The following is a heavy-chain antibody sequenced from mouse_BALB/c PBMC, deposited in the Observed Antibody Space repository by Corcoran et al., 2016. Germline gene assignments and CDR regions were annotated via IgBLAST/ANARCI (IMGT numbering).Heavy chain of an antibody. CDR2: INPNNGGT. J-gene: IGHJ3*01. CDR1: GYTFTDYN. Sequence: EVLLQQSGPELVKPGASVKIPCKASGYTFTDYNMDWVKQSHGKSLEWIGDINPNNGGTIYNQKFKGKATLTVDKSSSTAYMELRSLTSEDTAVYYCARNYGSSYGAWLAYWGQGTLVTVSA. V-gene: IGHV1-18*01. D-gene: IGHD1-1*01. CDR3: ARNYGSSYGAWLAY.